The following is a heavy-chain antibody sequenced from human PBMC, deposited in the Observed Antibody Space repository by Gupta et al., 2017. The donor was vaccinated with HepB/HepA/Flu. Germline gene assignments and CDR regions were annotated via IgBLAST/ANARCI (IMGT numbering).Heavy chain of an antibody. Sequence: QVQLVQSGAEVKKPGASVKVSCKASGYTFTGYYMPWVRQAPGQGLEWMGWINPSSGGTNYAQKFQGRVTMTRDTSISTAYMELSRLRSDDTAVYYCARDRIDLFYDIVVVPAAEYNWFDPWGQGTLVTVSS. CDR3: ARDRIDLFYDIVVVPAAEYNWFDP. CDR1: GYTFTGYY. J-gene: IGHJ5*02. V-gene: IGHV1-2*02. D-gene: IGHD2-2*01. CDR2: INPSSGGT.